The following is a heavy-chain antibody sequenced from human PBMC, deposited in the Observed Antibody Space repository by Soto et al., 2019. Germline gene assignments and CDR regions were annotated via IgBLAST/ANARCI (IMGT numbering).Heavy chain of an antibody. CDR2: ISGSGGST. J-gene: IGHJ4*02. Sequence: EVQLLESGGGLVQPGGSLRLSCAASGFTFSSYGMSWVRQAPGKGLEWVSAISGSGGSTYYADSVKGRFTISRDNSKNTLYLHMNILRVEDTAVYYCAKDRIGSGGYDIFDYWGQGTLVTVSS. V-gene: IGHV3-23*01. D-gene: IGHD5-12*01. CDR3: AKDRIGSGGYDIFDY. CDR1: GFTFSSYG.